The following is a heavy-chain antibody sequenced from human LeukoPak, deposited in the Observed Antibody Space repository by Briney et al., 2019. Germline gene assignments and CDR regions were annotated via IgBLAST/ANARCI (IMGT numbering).Heavy chain of an antibody. CDR2: ISGPGGTT. Sequence: GGSLRLSCAASGFTFRSYAMTWVRQAAGGGLDWVSTISGPGGTTYYAESAKGRFTVSRDNVKNTLSLHMNILTAEDTAVYYCAKAPWPGAVAGSQRGNWIDPWGQGTLVTVSS. J-gene: IGHJ5*02. V-gene: IGHV3-23*01. D-gene: IGHD6-13*01. CDR3: AKAPWPGAVAGSQRGNWIDP. CDR1: GFTFRSYA.